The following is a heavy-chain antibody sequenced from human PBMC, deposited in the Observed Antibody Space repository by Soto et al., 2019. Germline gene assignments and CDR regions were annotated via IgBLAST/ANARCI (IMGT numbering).Heavy chain of an antibody. Sequence: ASVKVSCKASGYTFTSYGISWVRQAPGQGLEWMGWISAYNGNTNYAQKLQGRVTMTTDTSTSTAYMELRSLRSDDTAVYYCARGATGWELLGGAFDYWGQGALVTVSS. D-gene: IGHD1-26*01. CDR1: GYTFTSYG. J-gene: IGHJ4*02. V-gene: IGHV1-18*01. CDR3: ARGATGWELLGGAFDY. CDR2: ISAYNGNT.